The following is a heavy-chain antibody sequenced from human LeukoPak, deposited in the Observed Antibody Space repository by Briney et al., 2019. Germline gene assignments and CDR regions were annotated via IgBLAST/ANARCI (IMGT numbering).Heavy chain of an antibody. J-gene: IGHJ5*02. CDR1: GGSISSSSYY. Sequence: PSETLSLTCTVSGGSISSSSYYWGWIRQPPGKGLEWIGSIYYSGSTYYNPSLKSRVTISVDTSKNQFSLKLSSVTAADTAVYYCASSPLAVAGNLGWFDPWGQGTLVTVSS. V-gene: IGHV4-39*01. CDR2: IYYSGST. CDR3: ASSPLAVAGNLGWFDP. D-gene: IGHD6-19*01.